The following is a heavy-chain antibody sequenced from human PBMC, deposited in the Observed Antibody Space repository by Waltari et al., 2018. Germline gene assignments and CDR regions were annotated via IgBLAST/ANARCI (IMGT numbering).Heavy chain of an antibody. CDR3: AKGRGDLDAFDI. V-gene: IGHV3-9*03. CDR1: GFTFDDYA. CDR2: ISWNSGSI. D-gene: IGHD2-21*02. Sequence: EVQLVESGGGLVQPGRSLRLYCAASGFTFDDYAMHWVRQAPGKGLEWVSGISWNSGSIGYADSVKGRFTISRDNAKNSLYLQMNSLRAEDMALYYCAKGRGDLDAFDIWGQGTMVTVSS. J-gene: IGHJ3*02.